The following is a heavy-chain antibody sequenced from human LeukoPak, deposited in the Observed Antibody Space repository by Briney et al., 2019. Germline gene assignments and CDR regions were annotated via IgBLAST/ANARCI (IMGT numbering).Heavy chain of an antibody. J-gene: IGHJ3*02. Sequence: KPSETLSLTCTVSGGSISSSSYYWGWIRQPPGKGLEWIGSIYYSGSTYYNPSLKSRVTISVDTSKNQFSLKLSSVTAADTAVYYCASSPDGGAFDIWGQGTMVTVSS. V-gene: IGHV4-39*07. CDR2: IYYSGST. CDR3: ASSPDGGAFDI. CDR1: GGSISSSSYY. D-gene: IGHD4-23*01.